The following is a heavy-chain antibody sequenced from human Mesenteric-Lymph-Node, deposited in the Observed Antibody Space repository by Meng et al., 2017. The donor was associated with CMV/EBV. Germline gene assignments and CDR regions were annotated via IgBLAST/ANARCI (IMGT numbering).Heavy chain of an antibody. D-gene: IGHD3-10*01. V-gene: IGHV3-48*03. CDR3: ARVVRGSGSYYIGD. J-gene: IGHJ4*02. CDR1: GFTFSSYE. CDR2: ISSRGSSM. Sequence: GESLKISCAASGFTFSSYEMNWVRQAPGKGLEWVSYISSRGSSMFYADSVKGRFTISRDNAKNSLYLQMNSLRAEDTAVYYCARVVRGSGSYYIGDWGQGTLVTVSS.